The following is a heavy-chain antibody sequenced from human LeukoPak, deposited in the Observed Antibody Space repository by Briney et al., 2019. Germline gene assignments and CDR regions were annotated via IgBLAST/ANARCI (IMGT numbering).Heavy chain of an antibody. D-gene: IGHD1-26*01. Sequence: SETLSLTCAVYGGSISGYYWSWIRQPPGKGLEWIGEINHSGSTNYNPSLKSRVTISVDTSKNQFSLKLSSVTAADTAVDYCARLKSPNRGSYIYYYYMDVWGKGTTVTVSS. CDR2: INHSGST. J-gene: IGHJ6*03. CDR1: GGSISGYY. V-gene: IGHV4-34*01. CDR3: ARLKSPNRGSYIYYYYMDV.